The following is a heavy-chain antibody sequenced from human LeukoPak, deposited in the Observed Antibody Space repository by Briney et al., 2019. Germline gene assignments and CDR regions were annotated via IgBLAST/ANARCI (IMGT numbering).Heavy chain of an antibody. J-gene: IGHJ6*03. CDR1: GYTFTAYY. Sequence: ASVKVSCKTSGYTFTAYYMHWVRQAPGQGLEWMGWINPNSGGTNYVQKFQGRVTMTRDTSISTAYMELSRLRSDDTAVYYCARRPFVGGYYMDVWGKGTTVTVSS. CDR3: ARRPFVGGYYMDV. V-gene: IGHV1-2*02. D-gene: IGHD1-26*01. CDR2: INPNSGGT.